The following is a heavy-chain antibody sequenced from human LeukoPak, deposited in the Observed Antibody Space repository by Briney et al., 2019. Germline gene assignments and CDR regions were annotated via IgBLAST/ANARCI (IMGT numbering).Heavy chain of an antibody. CDR1: GGSFSGYS. CDR3: STSYCGCAFDI. J-gene: IGHJ3*02. D-gene: IGHD3-10*01. Sequence: SETLSLTCAVSGGSFSGYSRSWIRQPPGKGLEWIAEINHRGSTNYNPSLKSRVTISVDTSKNQFSLKLGSVTAADTAVYYCSTSYCGCAFDIWGQGTMVTVSS. CDR2: INHRGST. V-gene: IGHV4-34*01.